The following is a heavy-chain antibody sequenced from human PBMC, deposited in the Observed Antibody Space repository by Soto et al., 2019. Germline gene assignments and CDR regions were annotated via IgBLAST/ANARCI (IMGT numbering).Heavy chain of an antibody. Sequence: QVHLVQSGAEVKKPGSSVKVSCKASGGTFSRYAISWVRQAPGQGLEWMGGIIPIFGTANYAQKFQGRVTITADESTSTAYMELSSLRSADTAVYYCARIGREDDYVWGRYRSPLDYWGQGTLVTVSS. J-gene: IGHJ4*02. CDR2: IIPIFGTA. D-gene: IGHD3-16*02. V-gene: IGHV1-69*01. CDR3: ARIGREDDYVWGRYRSPLDY. CDR1: GGTFSRYA.